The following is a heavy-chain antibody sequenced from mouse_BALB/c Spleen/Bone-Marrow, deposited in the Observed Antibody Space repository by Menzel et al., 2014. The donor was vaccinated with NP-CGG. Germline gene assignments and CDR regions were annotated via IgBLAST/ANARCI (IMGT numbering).Heavy chain of an antibody. CDR3: AITTVVATGDY. V-gene: IGHV1-69*02. D-gene: IGHD1-1*01. Sequence: VQRVESGAELVKPGASVKLSCKASGYTFTSYWMHWVKQRPGQGLEWIGEIDPSDSYTNYNQKFKSKATLTVDKSSSTAYMQLSSLTSEDSAVYYCAITTVVATGDYWGQGTTLTVSS. CDR2: IDPSDSYT. J-gene: IGHJ2*01. CDR1: GYTFTSYW.